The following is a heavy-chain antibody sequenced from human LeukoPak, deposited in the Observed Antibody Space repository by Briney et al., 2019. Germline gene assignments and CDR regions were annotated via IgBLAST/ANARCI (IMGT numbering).Heavy chain of an antibody. CDR1: GFTFSSYA. V-gene: IGHV3-30-3*01. D-gene: IGHD3-22*01. CDR3: ARDRPYYYDSSGYPDAFDI. J-gene: IGHJ3*02. Sequence: GGSLRLSCAASGFTFSSYAMHWVRQAPGKGLEWVAVISYDGSNKYYADSVKGRFTISRDNSKNTLYLQMNSLRAEDTAVYHCARDRPYYYDSSGYPDAFDIWGQGTMVTVSS. CDR2: ISYDGSNK.